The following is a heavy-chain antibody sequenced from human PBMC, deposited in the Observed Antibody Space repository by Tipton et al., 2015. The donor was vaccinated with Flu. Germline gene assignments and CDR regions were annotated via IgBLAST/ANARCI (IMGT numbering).Heavy chain of an antibody. CDR1: GFSFSGEY. D-gene: IGHD5-12*01. J-gene: IGHJ2*01. V-gene: IGHV3-11*01. CDR3: ARARGFGPGGHFGL. CDR2: ISNSGSTI. Sequence: GSLRLSCAASGFSFSGEYMSWIRQAPGKGLEWVSYISNSGSTIVYADAVQGRFTISRDNAKNSLYLQTNSLRAEDTAGYYCARARGFGPGGHFGLWGRGTLVTVSS.